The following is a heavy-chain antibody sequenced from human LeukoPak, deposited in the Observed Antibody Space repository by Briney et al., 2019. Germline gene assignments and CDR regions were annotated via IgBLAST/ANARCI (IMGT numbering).Heavy chain of an antibody. D-gene: IGHD5-24*01. V-gene: IGHV3-23*01. Sequence: GGSLRLSCAASGFTFSSYAMSWVRQAPGKGLEWVSAISGSGGSTYYADSVKGRFTSSRDNAKNSLYLQMNSLRAEDTAVYYCARDREVATGYFDLWGQGTLVTVSP. CDR3: ARDREVATGYFDL. J-gene: IGHJ4*02. CDR1: GFTFSSYA. CDR2: ISGSGGST.